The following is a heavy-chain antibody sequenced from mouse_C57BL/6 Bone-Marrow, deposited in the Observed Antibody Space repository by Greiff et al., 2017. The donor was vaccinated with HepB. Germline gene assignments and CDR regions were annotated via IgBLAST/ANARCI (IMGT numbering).Heavy chain of an antibody. CDR3: ARRGYGSTRGYFDV. CDR1: GFTFSDYY. CDR2: ISNGGGST. V-gene: IGHV5-12*01. J-gene: IGHJ1*03. D-gene: IGHD1-1*01. Sequence: DVMLVESGGGLVQPGGSLKLSCAASGFTFSDYYMYWVRQTPEKRLEWVAYISNGGGSTYYPDTVKGRFTISRDNAKNTLYLQMSRLKSEDTAMYYCARRGYGSTRGYFDVWGTGTTVTVSS.